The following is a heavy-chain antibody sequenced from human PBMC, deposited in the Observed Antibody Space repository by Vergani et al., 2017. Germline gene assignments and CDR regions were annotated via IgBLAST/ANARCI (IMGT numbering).Heavy chain of an antibody. J-gene: IGHJ4*02. V-gene: IGHV3-23*01. CDR2: ISGSGGST. CDR3: AKETSYYGSERGFDY. CDR1: GFTFSSYA. D-gene: IGHD3-10*01. Sequence: EVQLLESGGGLVQPGGSLRLSCAASGFTFSSYAMSWVRQAPGKGLEWVSSISGSGGSTYYADSVKGRFTISRDNSRNTLYLQMNSLRAEDTAVYYCAKETSYYGSERGFDYWGQGTLVTVSS.